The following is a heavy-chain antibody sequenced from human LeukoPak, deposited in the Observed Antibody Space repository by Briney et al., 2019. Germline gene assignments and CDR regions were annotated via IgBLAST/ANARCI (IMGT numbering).Heavy chain of an antibody. CDR1: GFTFSSYG. CDR3: TRAPPGKYYYGSGSYYIFDY. J-gene: IGHJ4*02. D-gene: IGHD3-10*01. V-gene: IGHV3-49*04. CDR2: IRSKAYGGTT. Sequence: GGSLRLSCAASGFTFSSYGMHWVRQAPGKGLEWVGFIRSKAYGGTTEYAASVKGRFTISRDDSKSIAYLQMNSLKTEDTAVYYCTRAPPGKYYYGSGSYYIFDYWGQGTLVTVSS.